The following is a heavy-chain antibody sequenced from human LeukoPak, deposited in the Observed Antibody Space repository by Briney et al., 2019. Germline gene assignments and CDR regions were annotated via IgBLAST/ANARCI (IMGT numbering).Heavy chain of an antibody. CDR2: INQDGSKK. CDR1: GFTFNNYW. D-gene: IGHD2-15*01. Sequence: GGSLRLSCAASGFTFNNYWMNWVRLGPGKGPEWVANINQDGSKKSYVDSVKGRFTISRDNAKKSLYLQMDSLRVEDTAVYYCVRSLGYCSGGSCYYLDYWGQGTLVTVSS. CDR3: VRSLGYCSGGSCYYLDY. J-gene: IGHJ4*02. V-gene: IGHV3-7*01.